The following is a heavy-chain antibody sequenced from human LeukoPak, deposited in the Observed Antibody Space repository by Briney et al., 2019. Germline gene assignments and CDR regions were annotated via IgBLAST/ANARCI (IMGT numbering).Heavy chain of an antibody. Sequence: SETLSLTCTVSGGSISSSSHYWAWIRQPPGKGREWIGSIYYTGSTYYKPSLKSRVIISADMSKNQFSLQLSSVTAADTAVYYCASQTGSSTTDYWGQGTLVTVSS. CDR1: GGSISSSSHY. CDR2: IYYTGST. V-gene: IGHV4-39*01. D-gene: IGHD6-13*01. CDR3: ASQTGSSTTDY. J-gene: IGHJ4*02.